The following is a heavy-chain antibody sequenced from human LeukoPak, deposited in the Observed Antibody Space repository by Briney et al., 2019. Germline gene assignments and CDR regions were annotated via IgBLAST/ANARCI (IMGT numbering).Heavy chain of an antibody. D-gene: IGHD6-13*01. V-gene: IGHV4-59*01. CDR2: IHYSGST. CDR1: GGSISSNY. Sequence: PSETLSLTCTVSGGSISSNYWSWIRQPPGKGLEWIGYIHYSGSTNYNPSLKSRVTISVDTSKNQFSLELSSVTAADTAVYYCARDRWSYYFDYWGQGALVTVSS. J-gene: IGHJ4*02. CDR3: ARDRWSYYFDY.